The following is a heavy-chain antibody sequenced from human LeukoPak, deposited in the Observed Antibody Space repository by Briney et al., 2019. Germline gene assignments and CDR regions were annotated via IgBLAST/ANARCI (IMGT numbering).Heavy chain of an antibody. V-gene: IGHV1-8*02. CDR3: ARGALERRGFRSYYYYYMDV. CDR1: GYTFTGYY. CDR2: MNPNSGNT. J-gene: IGHJ6*03. D-gene: IGHD1-1*01. Sequence: ASVKVSCKASGYTFTGYYMHWVRQATGQGLEWMGWMNPNSGNTGYAQKFQGRVTMTRNTSISTAYMELSSLRSEDTAVYYCARGALERRGFRSYYYYYMDVWGKGTTVTISS.